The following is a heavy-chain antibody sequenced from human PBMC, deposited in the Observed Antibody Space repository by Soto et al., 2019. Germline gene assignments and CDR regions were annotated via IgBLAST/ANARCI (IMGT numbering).Heavy chain of an antibody. V-gene: IGHV3-30-3*01. Sequence: QVQLVESGGGVVQPGRSLRLSCAASGFTLSSSTMYWVRQAPGKGLEWVAIISSDENNKYCADSVKGRFIISRDNSKNTLYLQINSLRPEDTAVYYCARGGGGKWEPWGQGTLVTVSS. CDR2: ISSDENNK. CDR1: GFTLSSST. D-gene: IGHD1-26*01. J-gene: IGHJ4*02. CDR3: ARGGGGKWEP.